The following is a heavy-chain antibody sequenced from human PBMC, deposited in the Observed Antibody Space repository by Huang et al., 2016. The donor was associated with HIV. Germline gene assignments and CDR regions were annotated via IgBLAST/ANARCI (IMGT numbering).Heavy chain of an antibody. CDR3: ARDATGYGTGWSTEFDY. CDR1: GYTFDSYG. V-gene: IGHV1-18*04. Sequence: HVQLVQSGADVKKPGASVKVSCKASGYTFDSYGINWVRQAPGQGLEWLGWSVPDSGKTNHAQKLQGRVTMTTDTTTSTAYMELRILTADDTAVYYCARDATGYGTGWSTEFDYWGQGTLVTVSS. CDR2: SVPDSGKT. J-gene: IGHJ4*02. D-gene: IGHD6-19*01.